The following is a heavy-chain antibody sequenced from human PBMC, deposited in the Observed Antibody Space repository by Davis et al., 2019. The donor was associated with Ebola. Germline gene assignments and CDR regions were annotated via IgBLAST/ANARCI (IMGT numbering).Heavy chain of an antibody. D-gene: IGHD3-16*01. V-gene: IGHV6-1*01. CDR3: VREWGRSGLDV. J-gene: IGHJ6*02. CDR2: AYYNSKWYN. Sequence: HSQTLSLPCSISGDTVYGHSGALNRIRQSPSSGLKWLGRAYYNSKWYNDYAVVAKSRITINPNTSKNQLSLQLNSVTPEDAAVYYCVREWGRSGLDVWGQGTTVTVSS. CDR1: GDTVYGHSGA.